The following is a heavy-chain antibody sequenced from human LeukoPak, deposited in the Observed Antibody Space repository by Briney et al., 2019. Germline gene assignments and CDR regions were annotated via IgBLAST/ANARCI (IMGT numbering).Heavy chain of an antibody. J-gene: IGHJ4*02. V-gene: IGHV4-4*02. D-gene: IGHD3-22*01. CDR1: GFTFSSYSM. CDR2: IHHSGST. CDR3: ARGIPGYFGTSGYYYEY. Sequence: GSLRLSCAASGFTFSSYSMNWVRQPPGKGLEWIGEIHHSGSTNYSPSLKSRVTVSVDNSRNDFSLSLTSVSAADTAVYYCARGIPGYFGTSGYYYEYWGQGTLVTVSS.